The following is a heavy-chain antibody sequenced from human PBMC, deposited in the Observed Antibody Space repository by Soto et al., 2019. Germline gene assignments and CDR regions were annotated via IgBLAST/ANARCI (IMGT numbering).Heavy chain of an antibody. CDR2: IIPIFGTA. V-gene: IGHV1-69*12. J-gene: IGHJ6*02. CDR1: GGTFSSYA. Sequence: QVQLVQSGAEVKKPGSSVKVSCKASGGTFSSYAISWVRQAPGQGLEWMGGIIPIFGTADYPQKFQGRVTITADESTSTAYMELSSLRSEVTAVYYCASHSSLRGYCISTSCYGYYYGMDVWGQGTTVTVSS. D-gene: IGHD2-2*01. CDR3: ASHSSLRGYCISTSCYGYYYGMDV.